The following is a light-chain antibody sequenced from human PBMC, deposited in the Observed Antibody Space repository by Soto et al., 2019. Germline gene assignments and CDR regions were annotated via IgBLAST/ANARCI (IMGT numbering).Light chain of an antibody. V-gene: IGLV2-14*01. J-gene: IGLJ2*01. CDR2: EVS. CDR1: SSDVGGYNY. Sequence: QSALTQPASVSGSPGQSITISCTGTSSDVGGYNYVSWYQQHPGKAPKLIIYEVSNRPSGVSSRFSGSKSGTSGTLDITGLQTGDEADYYCATWDGSLPAEVFGGGTKVTVL. CDR3: ATWDGSLPAEV.